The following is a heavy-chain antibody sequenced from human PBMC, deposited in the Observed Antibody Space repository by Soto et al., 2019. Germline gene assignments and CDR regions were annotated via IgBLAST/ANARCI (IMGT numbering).Heavy chain of an antibody. J-gene: IGHJ4*02. CDR3: ARDSAIFGVVRDLSFDY. Sequence: GIIPIFGTANYAQKFQGRVTITADESTSTAYMELSSLRSEDTAVYYCARDSAIFGVVRDLSFDYWGQGTLVTVSS. D-gene: IGHD3-3*01. CDR2: IIPIFGTA. V-gene: IGHV1-69*01.